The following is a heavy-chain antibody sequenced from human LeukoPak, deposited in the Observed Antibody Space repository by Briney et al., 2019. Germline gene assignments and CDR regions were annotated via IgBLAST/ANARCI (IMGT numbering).Heavy chain of an antibody. J-gene: IGHJ4*02. CDR1: GGSISGYY. D-gene: IGHD2-8*01. V-gene: IGHV4-59*08. CDR3: ARHGPLDCTKFSCPFDY. Sequence: SETLSLTCTVSGGSISGYYWSWIRQSPGKGLEWIAYIYYSGGTNYNPSLKSRVTISVDTSKNQFSLKVTSVTAADTAVYFCARHGPLDCTKFSCPFDYWGQGTLVTVSS. CDR2: IYYSGGT.